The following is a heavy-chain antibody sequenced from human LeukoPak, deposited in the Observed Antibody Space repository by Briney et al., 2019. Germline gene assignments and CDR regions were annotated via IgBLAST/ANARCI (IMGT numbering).Heavy chain of an antibody. CDR3: AREKKTGTTRWFDP. CDR2: IYYSGST. CDR1: GGSISSSSYY. V-gene: IGHV4-39*02. D-gene: IGHD1-14*01. Sequence: PSETLSHTCTVSGGSISSSSYYWGWIRQPPGKGLEWIGSIYYSGSTYYNPSLKSRVTISVDTSKNQFSLKLSSVTAADTAVYYCAREKKTGTTRWFDPWGQGTLVTVSS. J-gene: IGHJ5*02.